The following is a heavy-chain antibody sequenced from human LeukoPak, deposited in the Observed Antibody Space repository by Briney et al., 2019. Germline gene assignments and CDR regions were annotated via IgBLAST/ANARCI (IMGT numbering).Heavy chain of an antibody. D-gene: IGHD1-1*01. V-gene: IGHV1-18*01. J-gene: IGHJ6*02. Sequence: ASVKVSCKASGYTFTSYGISWVRQAPGQGLEWMGWISAYNGNTNYAQKLQGRVTMTTDTSTSTAYMELRSLRSDDTAVYYCASHRRGGTTQSDNLFPDYYYYYGMDVWGQGTTVTVSS. CDR3: ASHRRGGTTQSDNLFPDYYYYYGMDV. CDR2: ISAYNGNT. CDR1: GYTFTSYG.